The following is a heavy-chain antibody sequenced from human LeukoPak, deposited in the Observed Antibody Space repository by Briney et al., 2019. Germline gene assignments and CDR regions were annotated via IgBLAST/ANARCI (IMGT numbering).Heavy chain of an antibody. J-gene: IGHJ4*02. D-gene: IGHD6-6*01. Sequence: SETLSLTCTVSGGSISSYYWSWIRQPPGKGLEWIGYIYYSGSTNYNPSLKSRVTISVDTSKNQFSLKLSSVTAEDTAVYYCAKVVQQLVEGPFDYWGQGTLVTVSS. V-gene: IGHV4-59*01. CDR3: AKVVQQLVEGPFDY. CDR2: IYYSGST. CDR1: GGSISSYY.